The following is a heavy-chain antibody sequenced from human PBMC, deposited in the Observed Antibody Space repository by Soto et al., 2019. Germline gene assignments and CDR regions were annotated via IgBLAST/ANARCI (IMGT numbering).Heavy chain of an antibody. CDR3: AHNPSSSTNWYIRDDWFDP. Sequence: QITLNESGPALVKPTQTLTLTCTFSGFSLTTSGVGVHWLRQPPGKALEWLAVIYGDDDKRYNPSLETRLTITKDTSKNQVVLTMTNMDPRDTATYYCAHNPSSSTNWYIRDDWFDPWGQGTLVTVSS. V-gene: IGHV2-5*02. CDR2: IYGDDDK. J-gene: IGHJ5*02. CDR1: GFSLTTSGVG. D-gene: IGHD6-13*01.